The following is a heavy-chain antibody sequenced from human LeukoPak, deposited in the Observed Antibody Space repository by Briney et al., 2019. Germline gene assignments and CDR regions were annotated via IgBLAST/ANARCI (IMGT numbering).Heavy chain of an antibody. V-gene: IGHV4-38-2*01. Sequence: KPSETLSLTCAVSGYSINSGYDWGWVRQPPGKGLEWIGSISHSGSTRYTPSLKSRVTISVDTSKNQFSLKLNSVTAADTAVYYRAGGPDAYNAQYWGQGILVTVSS. CDR3: AGGPDAYNAQY. CDR1: GYSINSGYD. D-gene: IGHD5-24*01. CDR2: ISHSGST. J-gene: IGHJ4*02.